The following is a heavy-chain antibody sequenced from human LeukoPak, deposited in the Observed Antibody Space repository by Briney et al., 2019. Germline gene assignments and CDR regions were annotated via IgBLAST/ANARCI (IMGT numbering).Heavy chain of an antibody. D-gene: IGHD3-10*01. J-gene: IGHJ4*02. CDR3: AKDHYYYGSGIYFMHYFDY. CDR2: ISYDGSNK. Sequence: PGGSLRPSCAASGFTFSSYGMHWVRQAPGKGLEWVAVISYDGSNKYYADSVKGRFTISRENSKNTLHLQMNSLRAEDTAVYYCAKDHYYYGSGIYFMHYFDYWGQGTLVTVSS. CDR1: GFTFSSYG. V-gene: IGHV3-30*18.